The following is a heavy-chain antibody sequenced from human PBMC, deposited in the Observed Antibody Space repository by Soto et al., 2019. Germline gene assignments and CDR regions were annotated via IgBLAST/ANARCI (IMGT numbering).Heavy chain of an antibody. V-gene: IGHV4-39*01. CDR2: VNYRGNT. J-gene: IGHJ4*02. Sequence: QLQLQESGPGLVKPSETLSLSCTVSGDSVISDHYYWAWVRQPPGKGLEWIGNVNYRGNTYQNPSLKRRVTITVDTSSNQVSLKLTSVTAADTSVYDCARQGGNKFDYWGQGTLVTVSS. CDR3: ARQGGNKFDY. CDR1: GDSVISDHYY. D-gene: IGHD3-16*01.